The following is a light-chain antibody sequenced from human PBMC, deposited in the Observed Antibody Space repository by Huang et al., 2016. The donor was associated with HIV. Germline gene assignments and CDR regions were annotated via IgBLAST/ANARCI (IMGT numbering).Light chain of an antibody. CDR1: ESLLHTDGKTY. Sequence: DIVMTQSPLSMSVTPGQPASISCKSSESLLHTDGKTYLYWYLQKPGQSPQLLIDEVSNVFCGVPDRFSGGGSGTNFTLKISRVEAEDVGVYYCMESLHSATFGQGTKVEIK. J-gene: IGKJ1*01. CDR3: MESLHSAT. CDR2: EVS. V-gene: IGKV2D-29*02.